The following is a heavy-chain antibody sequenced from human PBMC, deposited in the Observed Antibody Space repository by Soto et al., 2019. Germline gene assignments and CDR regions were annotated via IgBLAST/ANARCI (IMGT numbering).Heavy chain of an antibody. J-gene: IGHJ4*02. D-gene: IGHD5-12*01. Sequence: QVQLQESGPGLVKPSQTLSLTGTVSGGSINSGGYYWSWIRQHPGKGLEWIGYIYYGGTTYYNPSLESRVTISVDTSKNQFSLRLNSVTAADTAVYYCARVSPYSGNEFDYWGQGSLVTVSS. CDR2: IYYGGTT. CDR3: ARVSPYSGNEFDY. V-gene: IGHV4-31*03. CDR1: GGSINSGGYY.